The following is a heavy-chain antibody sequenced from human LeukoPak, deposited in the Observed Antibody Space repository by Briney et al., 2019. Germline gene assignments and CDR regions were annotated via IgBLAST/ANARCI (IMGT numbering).Heavy chain of an antibody. D-gene: IGHD3-10*01. Sequence: GASVKVSCKASGYTFTSYAMHWVPQAPGQRLEWMGWINAGNGNTKYSQKFQGRVTIARDTSASTAYMELSSLRSEDTAVYYCAREKYYGSGSYRTWDYWGQGTLVTVSS. CDR1: GYTFTSYA. CDR3: AREKYYGSGSYRTWDY. CDR2: INAGNGNT. J-gene: IGHJ4*02. V-gene: IGHV1-3*01.